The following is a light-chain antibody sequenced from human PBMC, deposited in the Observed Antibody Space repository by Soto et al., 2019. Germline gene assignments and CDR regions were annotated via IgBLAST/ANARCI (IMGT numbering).Light chain of an antibody. V-gene: IGKV3-20*01. J-gene: IGKJ1*01. CDR2: GAS. CDR1: QSVRNSY. CDR3: QQYGTSPWT. Sequence: EIVLTQSPGTLSLSPGERATLSCRASQSVRNSYLAWYQQKPGQAPRLLIYGASSRATGIPDSFSGSGSGTDFTLTISRLEPEDFAVYYCQQYGTSPWTFGQGTKVDIK.